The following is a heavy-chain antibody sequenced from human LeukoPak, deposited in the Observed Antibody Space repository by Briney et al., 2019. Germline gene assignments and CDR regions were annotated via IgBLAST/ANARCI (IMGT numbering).Heavy chain of an antibody. CDR3: AKDVFLWFGYGMDV. V-gene: IGHV3-30*18. CDR2: ISYDGSNK. D-gene: IGHD3-10*01. CDR1: GFTFSSYG. J-gene: IGHJ6*02. Sequence: GGSLRLSCAASGFTFSSYGMHWVSQARGKGLEWVAVISYDGSNKYYADSVKGRFTISRDNSKNTLYLQMNSLRAEDTAVYYCAKDVFLWFGYGMDVWGQGTTVTVSS.